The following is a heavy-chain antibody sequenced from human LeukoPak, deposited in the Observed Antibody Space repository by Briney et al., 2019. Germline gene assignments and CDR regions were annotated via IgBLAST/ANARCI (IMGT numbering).Heavy chain of an antibody. Sequence: SETQSLTCTVSGGSISSYYWSWIRQPPGKGLEWIGYIYYSGSTNYNPSLKSRVTISVDTSKNQFSLKLSSVTAADTAVYYCARVLRGVAVAGFDYWGQGTLVTVSS. J-gene: IGHJ4*02. V-gene: IGHV4-59*01. CDR3: ARVLRGVAVAGFDY. CDR1: GGSISSYY. CDR2: IYYSGST. D-gene: IGHD6-19*01.